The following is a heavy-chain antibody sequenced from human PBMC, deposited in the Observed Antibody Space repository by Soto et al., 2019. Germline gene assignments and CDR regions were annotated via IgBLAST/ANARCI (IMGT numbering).Heavy chain of an antibody. CDR1: GFTFSSYA. J-gene: IGHJ5*01. Sequence: GGSLRLSCAASGFTFSSYAMHWVRQAPGKGLEWVAVISYDGSNKYYADSVKGRFTISRDNSKNTLYLQMNSLRAEDTAVYYCARNRGYYDSSGFSGIFGSWGQGTLVTVSS. D-gene: IGHD3-22*01. V-gene: IGHV3-30-3*01. CDR3: ARNRGYYDSSGFSGIFGS. CDR2: ISYDGSNK.